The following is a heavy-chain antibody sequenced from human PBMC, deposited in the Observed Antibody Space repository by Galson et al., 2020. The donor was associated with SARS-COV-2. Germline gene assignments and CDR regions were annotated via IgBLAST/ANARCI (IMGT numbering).Heavy chain of an antibody. CDR1: GGSFGGDY. CDR2: INYSGHT. CDR3: VRVRVDTGIPREFDI. Sequence: SETLSLTCAVSGGSFGGDYWSWIRQPPGKVLEWIEQINYSGHTHYNPTLKSRITISIDTSKKRFSVKVTSVTAADTAVYYCVRVRVDTGIPREFDIWGQGALVTVS. J-gene: IGHJ3*02. D-gene: IGHD5-18*01. V-gene: IGHV4-34*01.